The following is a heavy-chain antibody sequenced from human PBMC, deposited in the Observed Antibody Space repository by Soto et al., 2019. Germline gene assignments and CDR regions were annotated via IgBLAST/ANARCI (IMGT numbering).Heavy chain of an antibody. J-gene: IGHJ6*04. V-gene: IGHV3-15*07. CDR2: IKTKSEGGPT. CDR3: TTGSVEGV. CDR1: GLPISNAW. Sequence: EVQLVESGGGFIQPGGSLRLSCAASGLPISNAWMNWVRQAPGKGLEWVGRIKTKSEGGPTDYAAAVKSRFTVSRDDSKNTLYLQMNSLKTEDTAVYYCTTGSVEGVWGKGTTVTVSS.